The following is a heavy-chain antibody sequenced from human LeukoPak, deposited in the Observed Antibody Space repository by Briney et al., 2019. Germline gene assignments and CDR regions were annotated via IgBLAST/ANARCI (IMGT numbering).Heavy chain of an antibody. CDR3: ARVAVAGTGALDY. CDR2: IYYSGST. Sequence: SETLSLTCTVSGGSISSYYWSWIRQPPGKGLEWIGYIYYSGSTNYNPSLKSRVTISVDTSKNQFSLKLSSVTAADTAVYYCARVAVAGTGALDYWGQGTLVTVSS. V-gene: IGHV4-59*08. CDR1: GGSISSYY. J-gene: IGHJ4*02. D-gene: IGHD6-19*01.